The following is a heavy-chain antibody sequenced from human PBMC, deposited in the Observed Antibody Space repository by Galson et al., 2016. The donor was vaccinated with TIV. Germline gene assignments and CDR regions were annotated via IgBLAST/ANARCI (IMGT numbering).Heavy chain of an antibody. CDR1: GYSFNSHG. CDR3: ARGYFWSGSILTYYFDY. Sequence: SVKVSCKASGYSFNSHGISWVRQAPGQGLEWMGWISAYTGGTHYAQKFQGRVTLTTDTSTSTAHMELRSLRSEDTAVYYCARGYFWSGSILTYYFDYWGQGTLVTVSS. V-gene: IGHV1-18*01. D-gene: IGHD3-3*01. J-gene: IGHJ4*02. CDR2: ISAYTGGT.